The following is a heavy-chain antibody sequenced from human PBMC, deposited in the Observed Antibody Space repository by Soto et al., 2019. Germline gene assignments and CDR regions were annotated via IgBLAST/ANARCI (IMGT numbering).Heavy chain of an antibody. CDR2: ISGSSGST. V-gene: IGHV3-23*01. CDR1: GFTFSSYA. CDR3: ARYREVSSSWYVYIYYYYYMDV. Sequence: PGGSLRLSCAASGFTFSSYAMSWVRQAPGKGLEWVSDISGSSGSTYYADSVKGRFTISRDNSKNTLYLQMNSLRAEDTAVYYCARYREVSSSWYVYIYYYYYMDVWGKGTTVTVSS. J-gene: IGHJ6*03. D-gene: IGHD6-13*01.